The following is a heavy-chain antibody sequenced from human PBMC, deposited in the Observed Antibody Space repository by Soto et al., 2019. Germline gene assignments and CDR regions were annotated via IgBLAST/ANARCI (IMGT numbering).Heavy chain of an antibody. D-gene: IGHD3-22*01. CDR3: ARGWGYFDSSGFPYLYAMDV. V-gene: IGHV3-7*01. CDR1: GFTFSTYW. Sequence: GGSLRLSCAASGFTFSTYWMSWVRQAPGKGLEWVANIKEDGSEKYYVDSVEGRFTISRDNDKNSLYLQMTSLRAEDTALYYCARGWGYFDSSGFPYLYAMDVWGQGTTVTVSS. J-gene: IGHJ6*02. CDR2: IKEDGSEK.